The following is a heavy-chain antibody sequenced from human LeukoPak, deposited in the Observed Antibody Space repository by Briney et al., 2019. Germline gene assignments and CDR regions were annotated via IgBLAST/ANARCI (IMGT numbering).Heavy chain of an antibody. Sequence: PSETLSLTCTVSGGSISSSSYYWGWIRQPPGKGLEWIGSIYYSGSTYYNPSLKSRVTISADTSKNQFSLKLSSVTAADTAVYYCASPTVVGATSDYWRQGTLVTVSS. CDR2: IYYSGST. CDR3: ASPTVVGATSDY. V-gene: IGHV4-39*07. J-gene: IGHJ4*02. CDR1: GGSISSSSYY. D-gene: IGHD1-26*01.